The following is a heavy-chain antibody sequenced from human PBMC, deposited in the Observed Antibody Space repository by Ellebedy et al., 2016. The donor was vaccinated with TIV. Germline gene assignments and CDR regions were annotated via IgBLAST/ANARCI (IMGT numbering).Heavy chain of an antibody. Sequence: GESLKISCAASGFTFSTYWMAWVRQAPGKGLEWVANIKEDGSQTYCVGSVKGRFTISRDNAKNSLYLQMNSLRADDTAVYYCATDRWYFTFDYWGQGSLITVSS. V-gene: IGHV3-7*03. CDR2: IKEDGSQT. CDR1: GFTFSTYW. J-gene: IGHJ4*02. D-gene: IGHD4-23*01. CDR3: ATDRWYFTFDY.